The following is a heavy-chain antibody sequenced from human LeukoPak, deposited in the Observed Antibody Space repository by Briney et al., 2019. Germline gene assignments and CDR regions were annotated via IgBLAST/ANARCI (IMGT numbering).Heavy chain of an antibody. CDR3: VRLLRPDFWSGFFFDH. J-gene: IGHJ4*02. D-gene: IGHD3-3*01. CDR2: IKEEGSEK. V-gene: IGHV3-7*01. Sequence: GGSLRLSCAPSGFTFSSYGMSWVRQAPGKGLEWVANIKEEGSEKDYVDSVKGRFTISRDNARNSLFLQMNSLRVDDTAVYYCVRLLRPDFWSGFFFDHWGQGTLLTVSS. CDR1: GFTFSSYG.